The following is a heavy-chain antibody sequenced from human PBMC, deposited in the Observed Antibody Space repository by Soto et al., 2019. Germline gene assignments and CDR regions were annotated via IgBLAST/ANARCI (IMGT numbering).Heavy chain of an antibody. CDR2: INPNKGGT. CDR3: ARGSEAYYYDSSGYYGPYYYGMDV. J-gene: IGHJ6*02. CDR1: GYTFTGYY. D-gene: IGHD3-22*01. Sequence: GASVKVSCKASGYTFTGYYMHWVRQAPGQGLEWKGRINPNKGGTNYAQKIQGWVTMTRDTSISTAYLELIRLRSDDTAVYYCARGSEAYYYDSSGYYGPYYYGMDVWGQGTTVTVSS. V-gene: IGHV1-2*04.